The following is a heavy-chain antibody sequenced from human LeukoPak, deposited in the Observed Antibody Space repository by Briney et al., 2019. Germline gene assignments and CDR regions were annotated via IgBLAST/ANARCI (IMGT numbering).Heavy chain of an antibody. CDR1: GFIFSAYA. V-gene: IGHV3-23*01. D-gene: IGHD5-12*01. CDR2: ISGSGGNT. J-gene: IGHJ4*02. Sequence: GGSLRLSCAPSGFIFSAYAMSWVRQAPGKGPEWVASISGSGGNTYHADSVKGRFTISRDNSQNTVYLQMNSLTAEDTAVYYCAEDGQWLRPNYFDNWGQGTLVTVSS. CDR3: AEDGQWLRPNYFDN.